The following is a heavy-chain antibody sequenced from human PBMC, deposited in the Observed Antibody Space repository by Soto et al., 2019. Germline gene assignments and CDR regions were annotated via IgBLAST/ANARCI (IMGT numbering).Heavy chain of an antibody. CDR1: GYTFTNYG. CDR3: VRNRGTVLASAVILSSPNWFGP. J-gene: IGHJ5*02. Sequence: ASVKVSCKASGYTFTNYGISWVRQAPGQGLEWMGWISAYNGDTKYAENLQGRVTMTTDTSTSTAYMELRSLKSDETAVHYCVRNRGTVLASAVILSSPNWFGPWGRGTMVAV. CDR2: ISAYNGDT. D-gene: IGHD2-2*01. V-gene: IGHV1-18*01.